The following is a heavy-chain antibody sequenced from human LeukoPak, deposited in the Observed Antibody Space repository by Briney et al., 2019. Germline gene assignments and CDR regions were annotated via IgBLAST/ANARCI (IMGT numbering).Heavy chain of an antibody. CDR1: GLTFSTYW. D-gene: IGHD3-3*01. V-gene: IGHV3-7*04. J-gene: IGHJ3*02. Sequence: PGGSLRLSCAASGLTFSTYWMSWVRQAPGKGLEWVANIKQDGSEKYYVDSVKGRFTISKDNPKNLLYLQMNSLRAEDTAVYHCVRIGVPHGFDIWGQGTMVTVSS. CDR2: IKQDGSEK. CDR3: VRIGVPHGFDI.